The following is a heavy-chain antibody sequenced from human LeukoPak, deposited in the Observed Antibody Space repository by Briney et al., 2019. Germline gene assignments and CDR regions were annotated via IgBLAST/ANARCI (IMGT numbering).Heavy chain of an antibody. CDR1: GFTFSTYS. J-gene: IGHJ5*02. CDR2: INYSGSNI. CDR3: AKEYSSSWFDP. Sequence: GGSLRLSCAASGFTFSTYSMNWVRQAPGKGLEWISDINYSGSNIYYADSVKGRFTISRDNSKNTLYLQMNSLRAEDTAVYYCAKEYSSSWFDPRGQGTLVTVSS. D-gene: IGHD6-13*01. V-gene: IGHV3-48*01.